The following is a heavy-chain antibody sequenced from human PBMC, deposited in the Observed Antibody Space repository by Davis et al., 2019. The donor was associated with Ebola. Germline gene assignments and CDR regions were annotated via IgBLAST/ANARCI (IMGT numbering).Heavy chain of an antibody. CDR1: GFTFSSYA. J-gene: IGHJ4*02. V-gene: IGHV3-64*04. Sequence: GESLKISCAASGFTFSSYAMHWVRQAPGKGLEYVSAISSNGGSTYYADSVKGRFTISRDNSKNTLYLQMNSLRAEDTAVYYCARDVGYVDYWGQGTLVTVSS. CDR2: ISSNGGST. CDR3: ARDVGYVDY.